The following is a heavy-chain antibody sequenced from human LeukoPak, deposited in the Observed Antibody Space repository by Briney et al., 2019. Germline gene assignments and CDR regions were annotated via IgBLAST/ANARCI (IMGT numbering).Heavy chain of an antibody. J-gene: IGHJ6*02. D-gene: IGHD5-12*01. CDR1: GGTFSSYA. CDR2: IIPILGIA. CDR3: ARTYSGYDSARYYYYGMDV. V-gene: IGHV1-69*04. Sequence: SVKVSCKASGGTFSSYAISWVRQAPGQGLEWMGRIIPILGIANYAQKFQGRVTITADKSTSTAYMELSSLRSEDTAVYYCARTYSGYDSARYYYYGMDVWGQGTTVTVSS.